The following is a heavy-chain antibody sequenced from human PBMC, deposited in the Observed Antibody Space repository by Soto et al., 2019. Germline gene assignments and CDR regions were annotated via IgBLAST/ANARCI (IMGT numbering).Heavy chain of an antibody. CDR3: ARHSASSWSYYYYMDV. Sequence: SETLSLTCTVSGGSISSGGYYWSWIRQHPGKGLEWIGYIYYSGSTYYNPSLKSRVTISVDTSKNQFSLKLSSVIAADTAVYYCARHSASSWSYYYYMDVWGKGTTVTVSS. V-gene: IGHV4-39*01. J-gene: IGHJ6*03. D-gene: IGHD3-3*01. CDR2: IYYSGST. CDR1: GGSISSGGYY.